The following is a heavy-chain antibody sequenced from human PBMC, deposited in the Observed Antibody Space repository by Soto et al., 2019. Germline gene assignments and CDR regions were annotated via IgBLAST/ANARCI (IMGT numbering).Heavy chain of an antibody. D-gene: IGHD3-9*01. J-gene: IGHJ5*01. CDR2: IFSNDEK. CDR3: ARTRPLRYFDWFSIGWFDS. V-gene: IGHV2-26*01. CDR1: GFSLSNARMG. Sequence: QVTLKESGPVLVKPTETLTLTCTVSGFSLSNARMGVSWIRQPPGKALEGLAHIFSNDEKSYSTSLKSRLTLSKDPSKRQVVLTMTSVDPVDTATYCCARTRPLRYFDWFSIGWFDSWGQGTLVTVSS.